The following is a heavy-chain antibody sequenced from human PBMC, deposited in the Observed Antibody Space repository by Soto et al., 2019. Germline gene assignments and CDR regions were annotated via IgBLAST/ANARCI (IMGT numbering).Heavy chain of an antibody. D-gene: IGHD5-18*01. CDR2: IIPIFGTA. CDR3: ARLSGIQLWYDY. J-gene: IGHJ4*02. Sequence: AASVKVACKASVGTFSSYASSWVRQAPGQGLEWMGGIIPIFGTANYAQKFQGRVTITADESTSTAYMELSSLRSEDTAVYYCARLSGIQLWYDYWGQGTLVTVSS. CDR1: VGTFSSYA. V-gene: IGHV1-69*13.